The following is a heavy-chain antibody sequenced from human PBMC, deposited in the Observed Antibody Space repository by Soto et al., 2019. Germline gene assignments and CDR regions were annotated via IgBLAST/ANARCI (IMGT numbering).Heavy chain of an antibody. CDR3: ATGLGRGAFDI. D-gene: IGHD3-9*01. J-gene: IGHJ3*02. CDR2: IKSKTDGGTT. V-gene: IGHV3-15*01. Sequence: GGSLTLSCAASGFTFSNAWMSWVRQAPGKGLEWVGRIKSKTDGGTTDYAAPVKGRFTISRDDSKNTLYLQMNSLKTEDTTVYYCATGLGRGAFDIWGQGTMVTVSS. CDR1: GFTFSNAW.